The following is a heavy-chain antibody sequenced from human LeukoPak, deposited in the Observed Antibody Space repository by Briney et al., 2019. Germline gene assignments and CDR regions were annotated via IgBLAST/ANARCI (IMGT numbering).Heavy chain of an antibody. CDR3: ARTEQWLVPLYYYYGMDV. Sequence: ASVKVSCKASGYTFTSYDINWVRQATGQGLEWMGWMNPNSGNTGYAQKFQGRVTMTRNTSISTAYMELSSLRSEDTAVYYCARTEQWLVPLYYYYGMDVRGQGTTVTVSS. CDR1: GYTFTSYD. J-gene: IGHJ6*02. V-gene: IGHV1-8*01. D-gene: IGHD6-19*01. CDR2: MNPNSGNT.